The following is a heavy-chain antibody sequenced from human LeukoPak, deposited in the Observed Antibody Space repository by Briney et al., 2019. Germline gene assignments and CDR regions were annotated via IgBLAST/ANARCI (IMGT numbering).Heavy chain of an antibody. V-gene: IGHV5-51*01. D-gene: IGHD4-23*01. J-gene: IGHJ4*02. CDR3: ARRLGGFDY. CDR1: GYTFTYYW. Sequence: GESLKISCKGSGYTFTYYWIGWVRQLPGKDLEWMGLIYPGDSDTRYNPSFQGQVTISADKSISTAYLQWSSLKASDTAMYYCARRLGGFDYWGQGTLVTVSS. CDR2: IYPGDSDT.